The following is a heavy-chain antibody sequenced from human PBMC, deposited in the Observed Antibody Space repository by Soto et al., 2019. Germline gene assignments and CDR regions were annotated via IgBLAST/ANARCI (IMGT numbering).Heavy chain of an antibody. D-gene: IGHD6-19*01. CDR3: ARHASSQWLVAS. CDR2: IYYSGST. V-gene: IGHV4-39*01. Sequence: SETLSLNCTVSGGSISSSSYYWGWIRQPPGKGLEWIGSIYYSGSTYYNPSLKSRVTISVDTSKNQFSLKLSSVTAADTAVYYCARHASSQWLVASWGQGTLVTVSS. CDR1: GGSISSSSYY. J-gene: IGHJ1*01.